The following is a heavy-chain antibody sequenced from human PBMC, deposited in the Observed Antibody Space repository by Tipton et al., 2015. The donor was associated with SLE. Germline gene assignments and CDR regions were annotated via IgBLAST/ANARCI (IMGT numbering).Heavy chain of an antibody. CDR3: ARGDSSSWFNY. D-gene: IGHD6-13*01. CDR1: DASITSGSFS. J-gene: IGHJ4*02. V-gene: IGHV4-61*02. Sequence: TLSLTCSVSDASITSGSFSWNWFRQPAGKGLEWIGRIYTSGSTNYNVSLTSRVIISMDTSKRQFSLQLTAVTAADTAVYYCARGDSSSWFNYWGQGILVTVSS. CDR2: IYTSGST.